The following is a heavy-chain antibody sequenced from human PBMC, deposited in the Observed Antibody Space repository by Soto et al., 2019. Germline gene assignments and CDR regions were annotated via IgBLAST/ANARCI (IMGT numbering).Heavy chain of an antibody. J-gene: IGHJ4*02. D-gene: IGHD2-21*01. Sequence: AAVKVPCKASGYTFTSYGIIWVRQAPGQGREGMGWISAYNGNTNYAQKLQGRGTMTTDTSTSTAYMELRRLRSDDTAVYYCAGGGYSYFDFWGQGTLVTVSS. CDR3: AGGGYSYFDF. CDR2: ISAYNGNT. CDR1: GYTFTSYG. V-gene: IGHV1-18*04.